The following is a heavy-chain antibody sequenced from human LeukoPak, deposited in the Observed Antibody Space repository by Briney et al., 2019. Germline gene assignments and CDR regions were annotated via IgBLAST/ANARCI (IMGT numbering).Heavy chain of an antibody. CDR2: FYSDDCT. J-gene: IGHJ4*02. Sequence: TGGSLRLSCAASGFSLSSYCMSWVRQAPGKGLEWLSLFYSDDCTNYADSVKGRFTISRDNSKNTLYLQMNSLTDDDTAVYYCARVTGYMIEDYFDYWGQGTLVTVSS. CDR1: GFSLSSYC. CDR3: ARVTGYMIEDYFDY. V-gene: IGHV3-53*01. D-gene: IGHD3-22*01.